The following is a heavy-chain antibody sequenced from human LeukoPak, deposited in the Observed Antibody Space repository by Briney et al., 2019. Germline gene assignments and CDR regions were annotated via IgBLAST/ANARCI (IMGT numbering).Heavy chain of an antibody. D-gene: IGHD1-26*01. V-gene: IGHV4-59*01. CDR3: ARGSGSTTPFPFDY. J-gene: IGHJ4*02. CDR1: GGSISSYY. CDR2: IYYSGSI. Sequence: PSETLSLTCTVSGGSISSYYWSWIRQPPGKGLEWIGYIYYSGSINYNPSLKSRVTISIDTSKNQFSLKLSSVTAADTAVYYCARGSGSTTPFPFDYWGQGTLVTVSS.